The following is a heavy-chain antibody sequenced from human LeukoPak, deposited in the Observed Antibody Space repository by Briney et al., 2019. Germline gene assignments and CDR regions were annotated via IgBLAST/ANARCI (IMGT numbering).Heavy chain of an antibody. J-gene: IGHJ4*02. D-gene: IGHD6-13*01. CDR1: GYTLTSYA. CDR2: INTNTGNP. CDR3: SRELSQGYSSSAHHDY. Sequence: GASVKVSCKAAGYTLTSYAMNWVRQAPGQGLEWMGWINTNTGNPTYAQSLTGRFVFSLDTSVSPAYLRISSLKAEDTAVYYCSRELSQGYSSSAHHDYWGQGTLVSVSS. V-gene: IGHV7-4-1*02.